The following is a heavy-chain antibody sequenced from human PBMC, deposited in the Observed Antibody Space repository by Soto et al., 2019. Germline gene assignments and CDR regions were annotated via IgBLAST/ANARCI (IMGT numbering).Heavy chain of an antibody. CDR1: GFNFSSYV. J-gene: IGHJ4*02. D-gene: IGHD6-19*01. CDR3: ARDGQWLPRDGLRSSYYFDY. V-gene: IGHV3-33*01. Sequence: QVQLVESGGGVVQPGRSLRLSCAASGFNFSSYVMHWVRQAPGKGLEWVAVIWYDGANKYYADSVKGRFTISRDNSKNTLYLQMNSLRAEDTAVYYCARDGQWLPRDGLRSSYYFDYWGQGPLVTVSS. CDR2: IWYDGANK.